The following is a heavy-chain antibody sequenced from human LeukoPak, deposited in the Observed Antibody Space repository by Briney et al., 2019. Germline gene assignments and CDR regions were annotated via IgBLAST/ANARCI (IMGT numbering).Heavy chain of an antibody. J-gene: IGHJ4*02. D-gene: IGHD6-13*01. CDR2: IPYDASDK. V-gene: IGHV3-30*02. Sequence: GGSLRLSCVASGFRFSDYGMHWVRQAPGKGLEWVAFIPYDASDKYYADSVKGRFTISRDNSNNTLTLHMNSLRTEDTSIYFCAKGAWAADGPMGNNFASWGQGSLVTVSS. CDR3: AKGAWAADGPMGNNFAS. CDR1: GFRFSDYG.